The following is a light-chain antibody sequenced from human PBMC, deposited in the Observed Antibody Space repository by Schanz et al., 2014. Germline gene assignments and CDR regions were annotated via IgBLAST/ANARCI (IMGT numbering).Light chain of an antibody. Sequence: QSVLTQPRSVSGSPGQSVTISCTGTSSDVGGYNSVSWFQQHPGRAPTLMIYDVTNRPSGVSNRFSGSKSGTSASLAITGLQAEDEADYYCQSYDSSLSVWGIFGGGTKLTVL. CDR1: SSDVGGYNS. V-gene: IGLV2-11*01. CDR2: DVT. CDR3: QSYDSSLSVWGI. J-gene: IGLJ2*01.